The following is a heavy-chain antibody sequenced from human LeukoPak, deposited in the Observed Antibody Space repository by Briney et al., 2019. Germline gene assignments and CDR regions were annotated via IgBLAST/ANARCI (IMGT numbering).Heavy chain of an antibody. V-gene: IGHV3-74*01. CDR2: INTNGSST. CDR1: GFTVSSYW. D-gene: IGHD3-3*01. J-gene: IGHJ3*02. CDR3: ARDVYYDFWSGYYPRDDAFDI. Sequence: GGSLRLSCAASGFTVSSYWMHWVRQAPGKGLVWVSRINTNGSSTSYADSVKGRFTISRDNAKNTLYLQMNSLRAEDTAVYYCARDVYYDFWSGYYPRDDAFDIWGQGTMVTVSS.